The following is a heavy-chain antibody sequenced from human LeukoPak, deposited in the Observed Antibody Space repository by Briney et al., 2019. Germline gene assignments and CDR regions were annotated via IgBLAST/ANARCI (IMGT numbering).Heavy chain of an antibody. CDR3: ARGPNSNWSGLDF. CDR2: INHSGST. V-gene: IGHV4-34*01. Sequence: PSETLSLTCAVYGGSFSGYYWSWIRQPPGKGLEWIGEINHSGSTNYNPSLKSRVTISVDTSKNQFSLKLSSVTAEDTAVYYCARGPNSNWSGLDFWGQGTLLTVSS. D-gene: IGHD6-6*01. CDR1: GGSFSGYY. J-gene: IGHJ4*02.